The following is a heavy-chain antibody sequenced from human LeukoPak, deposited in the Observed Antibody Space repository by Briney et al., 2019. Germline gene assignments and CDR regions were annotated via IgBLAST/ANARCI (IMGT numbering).Heavy chain of an antibody. Sequence: PSETLSLTCTVSGGSISSYYWSWIRQPPGKGLEWVSDISGSGGSTHYADSVKGRFTISRENSQNTLYLQMNSLRAEDTAVYYCAKDGYGVLDYWGQGTLVTVSS. V-gene: IGHV3-23*01. J-gene: IGHJ4*02. CDR3: AKDGYGVLDY. D-gene: IGHD4-17*01. CDR1: GGSISSYY. CDR2: ISGSGGST.